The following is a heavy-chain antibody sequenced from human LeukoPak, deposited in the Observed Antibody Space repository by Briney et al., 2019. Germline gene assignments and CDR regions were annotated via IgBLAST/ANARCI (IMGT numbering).Heavy chain of an antibody. CDR1: GGSFSGYY. Sequence: SETLSLTCAVYGGSFSGYYWSWIRQPPGKGLEWIGEINHSGSTNYNPSLKGRVTISVDTSKNQFSLKLSSVTAADTAVYYCARKTLAYYDFWSGERGYFDYWGQGTLVTVSS. J-gene: IGHJ4*02. D-gene: IGHD3-3*01. CDR3: ARKTLAYYDFWSGERGYFDY. V-gene: IGHV4-34*01. CDR2: INHSGST.